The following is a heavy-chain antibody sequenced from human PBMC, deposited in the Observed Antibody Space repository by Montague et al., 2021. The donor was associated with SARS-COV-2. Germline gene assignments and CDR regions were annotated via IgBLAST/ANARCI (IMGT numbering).Heavy chain of an antibody. CDR2: IYYSGST. D-gene: IGHD3-10*01. CDR3: ARARRGSGSGSYVDILVSCFDL. Sequence: TLSPTCTVSGGSISSGDYYWSCIRQHPGKGLEWIGYIYYSGSTYYNPSLKSRVTISVDTSKNHFSLKLSSVTAADTAVYYCARARRGSGSGSYVDILVSCFDLWGQGTLVTVSS. J-gene: IGHJ5*02. V-gene: IGHV4-31*03. CDR1: GGSISSGDYY.